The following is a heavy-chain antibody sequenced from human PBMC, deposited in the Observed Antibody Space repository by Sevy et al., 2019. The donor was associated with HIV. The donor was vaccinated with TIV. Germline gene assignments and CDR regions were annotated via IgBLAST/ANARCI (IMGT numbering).Heavy chain of an antibody. CDR3: AGENYYDSEGYRFDY. CDR1: GFTFSNYN. CDR2: ISSSSSYI. D-gene: IGHD3-22*01. J-gene: IGHJ4*02. Sequence: GGSLRLSCEVSGFTFSNYNMNWVRQAPGKGLEWVSSISSSSSYIYYADSVKGRFTISRDNAKNSLYLQMNSLRAEDTAVYYCAGENYYDSEGYRFDYWGQGTLVTVSS. V-gene: IGHV3-21*01.